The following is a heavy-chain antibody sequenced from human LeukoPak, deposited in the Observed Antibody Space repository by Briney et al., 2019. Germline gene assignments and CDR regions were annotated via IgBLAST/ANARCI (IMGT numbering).Heavy chain of an antibody. CDR1: GFTFSDYY. Sequence: GGSLRLSCAASGFTFSDYYMSWIRQAPGKGLEWVSYISSSGSTIYYADSVKGRFTISRDNAKNSLYLQMNSLRAEDTALYYCAKDITPQYSSSSFDYWGQGTLVTVSS. D-gene: IGHD6-13*01. CDR2: ISSSGSTI. J-gene: IGHJ4*02. CDR3: AKDITPQYSSSSFDY. V-gene: IGHV3-11*01.